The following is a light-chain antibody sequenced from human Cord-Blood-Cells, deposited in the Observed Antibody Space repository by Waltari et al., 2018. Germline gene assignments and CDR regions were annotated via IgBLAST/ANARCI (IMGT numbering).Light chain of an antibody. CDR2: KAS. J-gene: IGKJ4*01. Sequence: DIQMTQSPSTLSASVGDRVTITCRASQSISSWLAWYQQKPGKTPKLLIYKASSLESGVPSRFSGSGSGTEFTLTISSLQPDDFATYYCQQYNSYSLTFGGGTKVEIK. CDR3: QQYNSYSLT. V-gene: IGKV1-5*03. CDR1: QSISSW.